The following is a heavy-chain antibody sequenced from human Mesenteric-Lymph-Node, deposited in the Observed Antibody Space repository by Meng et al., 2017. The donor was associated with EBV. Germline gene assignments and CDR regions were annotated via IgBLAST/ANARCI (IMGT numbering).Heavy chain of an antibody. CDR2: IYYSGTT. D-gene: IGHD3-10*01. J-gene: IGHJ4*02. CDR1: SDSISSTSYH. Sequence: QRQLQESGPGLVRPSVTLSLICTVSSDSISSTSYHWGWIRQPPGKGLEWIGSIYYSGTTYFNPSLESRVSISVDTSKKQFSLRLTSVTAADTAVYYCARQYGSSFDYWGQGTLVTVSS. CDR3: ARQYGSSFDY. V-gene: IGHV4-39*01.